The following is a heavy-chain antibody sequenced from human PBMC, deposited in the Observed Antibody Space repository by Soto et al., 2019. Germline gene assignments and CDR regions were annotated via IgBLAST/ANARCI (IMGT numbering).Heavy chain of an antibody. V-gene: IGHV1-3*01. Sequence: QVQLVQSGAEVKKPGASVKVSCKASGYTFTSYAMHWVRQAPGQRLEWMGWINAGNGNTKYSQKFQGRVTITRDTTASTAYMELSSLRSEDTAVYYCARDRAITMVRGPSLEGDYYYDYLDVWGKGTTVTVSS. CDR3: ARDRAITMVRGPSLEGDYYYDYLDV. CDR1: GYTFTSYA. D-gene: IGHD3-10*01. J-gene: IGHJ6*03. CDR2: INAGNGNT.